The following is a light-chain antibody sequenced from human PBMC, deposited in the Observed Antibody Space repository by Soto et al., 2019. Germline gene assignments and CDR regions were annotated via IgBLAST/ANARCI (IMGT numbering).Light chain of an antibody. Sequence: EIVLTQSPGPLSLSPGGRAPLSCRASQSVSSNYLAWYQLKPGQAPRLLIYDASTRATGIPDRFTGSGSGTDFALTISRVEPQDIAVYFCQQYGSSPGTFGQGTKVDIK. J-gene: IGKJ1*01. CDR1: QSVSSNY. V-gene: IGKV3-20*01. CDR3: QQYGSSPGT. CDR2: DAS.